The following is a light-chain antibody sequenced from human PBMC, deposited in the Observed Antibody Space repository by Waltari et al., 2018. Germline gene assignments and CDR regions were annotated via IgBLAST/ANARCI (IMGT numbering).Light chain of an antibody. V-gene: IGLV1-40*01. CDR3: QSYDSSLRGFYV. J-gene: IGLJ1*01. CDR1: SSTTGAGYV. CDR2: DNT. Sequence: QSVLTPPPSLSGAPGQRVTISCPGSSSTTGAGYVLQWYQQFPGTAPKLLIYDNTNRPSGVPDRFSGSKSGTSASLAITGLQAEDEADYYCQSYDSSLRGFYVFGTGTKVTV.